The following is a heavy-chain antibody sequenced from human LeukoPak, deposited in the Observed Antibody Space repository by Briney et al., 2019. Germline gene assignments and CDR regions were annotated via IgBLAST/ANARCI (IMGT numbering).Heavy chain of an antibody. V-gene: IGHV3-30-3*01. Sequence: PGGSLRLSCAASGFTFNDYTMTWVRQAPGKGLEWVAVVSYDGGNKDYADSVKGRFTISRDNSKNTLYLQMNSLRAEDTAVYYCARGYGGQDYFDYWGQGTLVTVSS. J-gene: IGHJ4*02. CDR1: GFTFNDYT. CDR3: ARGYGGQDYFDY. D-gene: IGHD4-23*01. CDR2: VSYDGGNK.